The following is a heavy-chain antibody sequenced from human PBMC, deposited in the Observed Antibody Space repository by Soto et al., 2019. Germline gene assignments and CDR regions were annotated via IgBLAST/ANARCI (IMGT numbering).Heavy chain of an antibody. V-gene: IGHV4-59*01. Sequence: SETLSLACTVSGCSISSYYWSWIRQPPGKGLEWIGYIYYSGSTNYNPSLKSRVTISVDTSKNQFSLKLSSVTAADTAVYYCARDQEGMDVWGKGTTVTVSS. J-gene: IGHJ6*04. CDR2: IYYSGST. CDR3: ARDQEGMDV. CDR1: GCSISSYY.